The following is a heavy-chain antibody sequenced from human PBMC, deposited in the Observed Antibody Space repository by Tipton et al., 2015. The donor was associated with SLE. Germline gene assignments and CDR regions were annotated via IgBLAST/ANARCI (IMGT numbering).Heavy chain of an antibody. J-gene: IGHJ4*02. CDR2: INHSRGT. CDR3: AKYFYDATGYQSVDS. CDR1: GGSFSDYY. D-gene: IGHD3-22*01. Sequence: LRLSCAVYGGSFSDYYWSWIRQPPGKGLEWIGKINHSRGTNYNPSLKSRVTISVDTSKNQFSLKLTSVTAADTAVYYCAKYFYDATGYQSVDSWGQGALVTVSS. V-gene: IGHV4-34*01.